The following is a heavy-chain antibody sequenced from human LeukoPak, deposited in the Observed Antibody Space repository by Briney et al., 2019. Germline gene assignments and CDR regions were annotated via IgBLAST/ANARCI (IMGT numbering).Heavy chain of an antibody. Sequence: SETLSLTCAVYGGSFSGYYWSWIRQPPGKGLEWIGEINHSGSTNYNPSLKSRVTISVDTSKNQFSLKLSSVTAADTAVYYCARGRPTVTTRNLFDPWGQGTLVTVSS. D-gene: IGHD4-17*01. CDR2: INHSGST. CDR1: GGSFSGYY. CDR3: ARGRPTVTTRNLFDP. J-gene: IGHJ5*02. V-gene: IGHV4-34*01.